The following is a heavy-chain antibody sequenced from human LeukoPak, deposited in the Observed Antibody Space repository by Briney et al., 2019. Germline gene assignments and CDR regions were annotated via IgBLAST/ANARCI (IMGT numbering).Heavy chain of an antibody. V-gene: IGHV3-23*01. CDR3: AKVIPYDSSGYYYVGYFQH. CDR2: ISGSGGST. CDR1: GFTFSSYA. J-gene: IGHJ1*01. Sequence: GGSLRLSCAASGFTFSSYAMSWVRQAPGKGLEWVSAISGSGGSTYYADSVKGRFSISRDNSKNTLYLQMNSLRAEDTAVYYCAKVIPYDSSGYYYVGYFQHWGQGTLVTVSS. D-gene: IGHD3-22*01.